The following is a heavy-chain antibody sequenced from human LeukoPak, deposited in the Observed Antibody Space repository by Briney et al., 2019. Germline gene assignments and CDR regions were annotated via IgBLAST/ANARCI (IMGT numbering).Heavy chain of an antibody. V-gene: IGHV4-4*07. Sequence: PSETLSLTCTVSGGSISSYYWSWIRQPAGKGLEWIGRIYSSGSTNYNPSLKSRVTMSVDTSKNQFSLKLSSVTAADTAVYYCAREGTSLGIAVAGSLDYWGQGTLVTVSS. CDR1: GGSISSYY. J-gene: IGHJ4*02. CDR2: IYSSGST. CDR3: AREGTSLGIAVAGSLDY. D-gene: IGHD6-19*01.